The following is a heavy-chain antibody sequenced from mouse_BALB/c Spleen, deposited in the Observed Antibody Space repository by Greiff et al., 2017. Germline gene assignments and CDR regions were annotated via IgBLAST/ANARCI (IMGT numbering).Heavy chain of an antibody. Sequence: EVKLMESGGGLVQPGGSRKLSCAASGFTFSSFGMHWVRQAPEKGLEWVAYISSGSSTIYYEDTVKGRFTISRDNPKNTLFLQMTSLRSEDTAMYYCARQGDNYAMDYWGQGTSVTVSS. V-gene: IGHV5-17*02. J-gene: IGHJ4*01. CDR2: ISSGSSTI. CDR1: GFTFSSFG. CDR3: ARQGDNYAMDY.